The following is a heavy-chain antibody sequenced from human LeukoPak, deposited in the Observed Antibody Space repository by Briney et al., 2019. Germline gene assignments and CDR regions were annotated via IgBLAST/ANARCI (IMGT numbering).Heavy chain of an antibody. V-gene: IGHV3-20*04. Sequence: GGSLRLSCAASGFSFDDLGMTWVRQVPGKGLEWVAGINWNGASTGYADSVRGRFTISRDNAKNSLYLQMNSLRAEDTALYYCARAVCPTIKFCDSSYFLDVWGKGTTVNVS. CDR1: GFSFDDLG. J-gene: IGHJ6*03. D-gene: IGHD6-6*01. CDR2: INWNGAST. CDR3: ARAVCPTIKFCDSSYFLDV.